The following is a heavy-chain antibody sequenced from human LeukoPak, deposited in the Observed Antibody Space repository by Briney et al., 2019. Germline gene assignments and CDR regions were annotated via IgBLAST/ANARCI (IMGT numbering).Heavy chain of an antibody. CDR2: IYYSGST. J-gene: IGHJ4*02. V-gene: IGHV4-39*01. CDR3: ASPSRIVGPTMTDY. D-gene: IGHD1-26*01. CDR1: VGSFSGYY. Sequence: PSETLSLTCAVYVGSFSGYYWGWIRQPPGKGLEWIGSIYYSGSTYYNPSLKSRVTISVDTSKNQFSLKLSSVTAADTAVYYCASPSRIVGPTMTDYWGQGTLVTVSS.